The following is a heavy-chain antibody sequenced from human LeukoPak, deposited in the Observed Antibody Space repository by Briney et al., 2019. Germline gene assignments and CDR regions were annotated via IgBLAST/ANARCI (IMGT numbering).Heavy chain of an antibody. J-gene: IGHJ4*02. CDR3: AKRGMTAIKEGFDY. CDR2: ISGSGGST. D-gene: IGHD5-24*01. V-gene: IGHV3-23*01. Sequence: PGGSLRLSCAASGFTFSTYAMSWVRQAPGKGLEWVSAISGSGGSTYYADSVEGRFTISRDNSKNTLYLQMNSLRVEDTAVYYCAKRGMTAIKEGFDYWGQGTLVTVSS. CDR1: GFTFSTYA.